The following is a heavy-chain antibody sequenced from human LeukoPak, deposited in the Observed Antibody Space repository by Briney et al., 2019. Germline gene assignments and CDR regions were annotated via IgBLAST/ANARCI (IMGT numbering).Heavy chain of an antibody. CDR1: GFTFSSYA. CDR3: AKSETAMIGSVNY. J-gene: IGHJ4*02. CDR2: ISGSGGST. V-gene: IGHV3-23*01. Sequence: GGSLRLSCAASGFTFSSYAMSWVRQAPGKGLEWVSLISGSGGSTYYADSMKGRFTISGDNSKNTLYLQMNSLRAEDTAVYYCAKSETAMIGSVNYWGQGTLVTVSS. D-gene: IGHD3-22*01.